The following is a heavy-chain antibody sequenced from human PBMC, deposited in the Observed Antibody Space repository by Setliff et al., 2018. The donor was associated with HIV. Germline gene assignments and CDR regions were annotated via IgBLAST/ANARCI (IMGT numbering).Heavy chain of an antibody. J-gene: IGHJ5*02. V-gene: IGHV1-2*06. D-gene: IGHD5-12*01. CDR2: INPKSGVA. CDR1: GYTFTDFY. CDR3: ARAHFLVAMTRNWFDP. Sequence: ASVMVSCKASGYTFTDFYIHWVRQAPGQGLEWIGRINPKSGVADYLKKFQGRVTMTTDTSTNTAHMELIRPRFDDTAVYYCARAHFLVAMTRNWFDPWRQGTLVTVSS.